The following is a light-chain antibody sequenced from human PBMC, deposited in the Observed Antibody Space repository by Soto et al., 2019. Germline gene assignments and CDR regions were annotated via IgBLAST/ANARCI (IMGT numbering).Light chain of an antibody. Sequence: EIILTQSPDTLSLSPVERATLSCRASQTVSSNYLAWCQQKPGQAPRLLIYGASSRATGIPDRFSGSGSGTDFTLTISRVEPEDFAVYYCQQYVSLPITFGQGTRLENK. CDR1: QTVSSNY. V-gene: IGKV3-20*01. CDR3: QQYVSLPIT. J-gene: IGKJ5*01. CDR2: GAS.